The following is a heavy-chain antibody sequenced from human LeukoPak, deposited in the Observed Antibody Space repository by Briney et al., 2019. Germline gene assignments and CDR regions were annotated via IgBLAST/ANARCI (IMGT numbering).Heavy chain of an antibody. CDR2: ISAYNGNI. V-gene: IGHV1-18*04. CDR3: AREASDYVWGSYRYGAEYFQH. J-gene: IGHJ1*01. Sequence: ASVKVSCKASGYTFTSYGISWVRQAPGQGLEWMGWISAYNGNINYAQKLQGRVTMTTDTSTSTAYMELRSLRSDDTAVYYCAREASDYVWGSYRYGAEYFQHWGQGTLVTVSS. D-gene: IGHD3-16*02. CDR1: GYTFTSYG.